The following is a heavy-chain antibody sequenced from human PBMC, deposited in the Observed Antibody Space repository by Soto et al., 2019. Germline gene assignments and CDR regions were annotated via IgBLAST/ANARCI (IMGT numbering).Heavy chain of an antibody. Sequence: GGSLRLSCAASGFTFSNAWMSWVRQAPGKGLEWVGRIKSKTDGGTTDYAAPVKGRFTISRDDSKNTLYLQMNSLKTEDTAVYYCLGNSNLIYYYYYMDVWGKGTTVTVSS. CDR3: LGNSNLIYYYYYMDV. CDR2: IKSKTDGGTT. J-gene: IGHJ6*03. CDR1: GFTFSNAW. D-gene: IGHD1-7*01. V-gene: IGHV3-15*01.